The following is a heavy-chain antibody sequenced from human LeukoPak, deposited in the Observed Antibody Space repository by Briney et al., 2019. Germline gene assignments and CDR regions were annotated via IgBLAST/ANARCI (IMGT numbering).Heavy chain of an antibody. D-gene: IGHD5-18*01. V-gene: IGHV4-61*02. CDR2: IYTSGTT. CDR3: ARSIMDTAMVADFDY. CDR1: GCSISSCSYY. Sequence: SSETLSLTCTASGCSISSCSYYWSWIRQPAGKGLEWIVRIYTSGTTNYNPSLKSRVTISVDTSKNQFSLKLSSVTAADTAVYYCARSIMDTAMVADFDYWGQGTLVTVSS. J-gene: IGHJ4*02.